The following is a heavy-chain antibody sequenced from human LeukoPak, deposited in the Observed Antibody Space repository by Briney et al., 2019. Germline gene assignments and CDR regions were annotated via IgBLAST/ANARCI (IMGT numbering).Heavy chain of an antibody. Sequence: SETLSLTCAVYGGSFSGYYWSWIRQPPGKELEWIGEINHSGSTNYNPSLKSRVTISVDTSKNQFSLKLSSVTAADTAVYYCARGIAVAGNDYWGQGTLVTVSS. V-gene: IGHV4-34*01. D-gene: IGHD6-19*01. CDR1: GGSFSGYY. CDR3: ARGIAVAGNDY. CDR2: INHSGST. J-gene: IGHJ4*02.